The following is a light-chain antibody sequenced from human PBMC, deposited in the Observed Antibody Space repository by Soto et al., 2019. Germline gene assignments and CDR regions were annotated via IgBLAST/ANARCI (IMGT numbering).Light chain of an antibody. Sequence: LMTQYPLSLPVTLGQPASISCRSSQSLVHSDGRTYLSWFQQRPGQSPRRLIYKVSNRDSGVPDRFSGGGSGTDFTLRISRVEAEDVGVYYCLVGTHGVTFGQGTRLEIK. CDR2: KVS. V-gene: IGKV2-30*02. J-gene: IGKJ5*01. CDR3: LVGTHGVT. CDR1: QSLVHSDGRTY.